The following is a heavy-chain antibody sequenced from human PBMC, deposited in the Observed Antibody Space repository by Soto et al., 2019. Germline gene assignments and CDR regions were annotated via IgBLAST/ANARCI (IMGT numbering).Heavy chain of an antibody. D-gene: IGHD3-16*01. V-gene: IGHV4-30-4*02. CDR3: ARSPYGGGSSGYYYYYMDV. CDR1: GGSISSGDYY. CDR2: IYYSGST. J-gene: IGHJ6*03. Sequence: SETLSLTCTVSGGSISSGDYYWSWIRQPPGKGLEWIGYIYYSGSTNYNPSLKSRVTISVDTSKNQFSLKLSSVTAADTAVYYCARSPYGGGSSGYYYYYMDVWGKGTTVTVSS.